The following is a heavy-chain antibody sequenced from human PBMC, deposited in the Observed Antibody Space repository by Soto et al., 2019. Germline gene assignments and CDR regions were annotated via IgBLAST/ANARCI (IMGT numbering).Heavy chain of an antibody. Sequence: SETLSLTCAVSGGSISSGGYSWSWIRQPPGKGLEWIGYIYHSGSTYYNPSLKSRVTISVDTSKNQFSLKLSSVTAADTAVYYCARANYDFWSGNLPYGMDVWGQGTTVTVSS. V-gene: IGHV4-30-2*05. CDR2: IYHSGST. J-gene: IGHJ6*02. CDR3: ARANYDFWSGNLPYGMDV. D-gene: IGHD3-3*01. CDR1: GGSISSGGYS.